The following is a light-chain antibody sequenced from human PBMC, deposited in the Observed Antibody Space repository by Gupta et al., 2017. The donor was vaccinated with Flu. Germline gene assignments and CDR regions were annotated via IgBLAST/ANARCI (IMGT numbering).Light chain of an antibody. Sequence: EIVLTQSPGTLSLSPGERATLSCRASQSVSSFYLAWYQQKPGQAPRLLIYGTSTRATGIQDRFSGSGSGTDFTLTISRLEPEDFAGYYCQQDASSPTFGQGTKVEIK. CDR2: GTS. J-gene: IGKJ1*01. CDR3: QQDASSPT. V-gene: IGKV3-20*01. CDR1: QSVSSFY.